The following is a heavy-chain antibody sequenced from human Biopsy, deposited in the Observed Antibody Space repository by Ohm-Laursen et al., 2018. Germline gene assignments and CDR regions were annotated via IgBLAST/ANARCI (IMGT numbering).Heavy chain of an antibody. V-gene: IGHV4-4*07. CDR3: ARAAFGPFDS. J-gene: IGHJ4*02. Sequence: SDTLSLTCTVSGGSISSYYWNWIRQPAGKGLEWIGRIYTSGSTNFNPSLKSRVTRSIDTSKNQFSLRLSSVTAADTAVYYCARAAFGPFDSWGQGALVTVSS. D-gene: IGHD3-16*01. CDR1: GGSISSYY. CDR2: IYTSGST.